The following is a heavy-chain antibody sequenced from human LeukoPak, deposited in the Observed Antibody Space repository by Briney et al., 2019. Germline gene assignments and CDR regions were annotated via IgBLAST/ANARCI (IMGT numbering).Heavy chain of an antibody. Sequence: SGGSLRLSCAASGFTFSSYAMHWVRQAPGKGLEWVAVISYDGSNKYYADSVKGRFTISRDNSKNTLYLQMNSLRAEDTAVYYCARESPYDYWGQGTLVTVSS. CDR3: ARESPYDY. CDR2: ISYDGSNK. CDR1: GFTFSSYA. J-gene: IGHJ4*02. V-gene: IGHV3-30-3*01.